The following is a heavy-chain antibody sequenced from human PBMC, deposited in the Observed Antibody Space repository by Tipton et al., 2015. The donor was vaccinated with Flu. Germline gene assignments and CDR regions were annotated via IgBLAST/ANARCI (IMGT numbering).Heavy chain of an antibody. V-gene: IGHV4-39*01. Sequence: TLSLTCTVSGGSISSSIYYWGCIRQPPGKGLEWIGSIYYSGSTYYNPSLKSRVTISVATSKNQFSLKLSSVTAADTAVYYCASIIAVAGTSRFDYWGQGTLVTVSS. CDR1: GGSISSSIYY. CDR3: ASIIAVAGTSRFDY. J-gene: IGHJ4*02. CDR2: IYYSGST. D-gene: IGHD6-19*01.